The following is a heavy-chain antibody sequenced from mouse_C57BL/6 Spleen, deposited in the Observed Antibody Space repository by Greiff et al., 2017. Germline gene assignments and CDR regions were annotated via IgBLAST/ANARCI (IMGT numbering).Heavy chain of an antibody. CDR3: ARRAGSPDY. V-gene: IGHV1-55*01. D-gene: IGHD1-1*01. CDR1: GYTFTSYW. Sequence: QVQLQQPGAELVKPGASVKMSCKASGYTFTSYWITWVKQRPGQGLEWIGDIFPGSGSTNYNEKFKGKATLTVDTSSSTAYMHLSSLTTEDSAVYYCARRAGSPDYWGQGTTLTVSS. CDR2: IFPGSGST. J-gene: IGHJ2*01.